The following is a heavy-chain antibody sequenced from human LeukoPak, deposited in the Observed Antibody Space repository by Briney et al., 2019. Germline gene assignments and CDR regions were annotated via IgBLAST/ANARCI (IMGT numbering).Heavy chain of an antibody. J-gene: IGHJ4*02. V-gene: IGHV3-74*01. CDR1: GFTFSSYW. CDR3: ARDRAYYDILTGYWYYFDY. Sequence: PGGSLRLSCAASGFTFSSYWMPWARQAPGKGLVWVSRINSDGSSTSYADSVKGRFTISRDNAKNTLYLQMNSLRAEDTAVYYCARDRAYYDILTGYWYYFDYWGQGTLVTVSS. D-gene: IGHD3-9*01. CDR2: INSDGSST.